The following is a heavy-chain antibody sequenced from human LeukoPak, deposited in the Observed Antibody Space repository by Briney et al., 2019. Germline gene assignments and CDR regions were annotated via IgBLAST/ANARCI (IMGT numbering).Heavy chain of an antibody. D-gene: IGHD3-9*01. V-gene: IGHV3-23*01. J-gene: IGHJ3*02. CDR3: AREEFDWLLGTHDAFDI. CDR2: ISGSGGST. CDR1: GFTFSIYG. Sequence: QPGGTLRLSCAASGFTFSIYGMSWVRQAPGKGLEWVSAISGSGGSTYYADSVKGRFTISRDDSKNTLYLQMNSLRAEDTAVYYCAREEFDWLLGTHDAFDIWGQGTMVTVSS.